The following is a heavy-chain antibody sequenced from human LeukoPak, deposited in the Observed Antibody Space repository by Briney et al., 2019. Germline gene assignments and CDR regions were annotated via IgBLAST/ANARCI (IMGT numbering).Heavy chain of an antibody. V-gene: IGHV4-34*01. Sequence: SETLSLTCAVYGGSFSGYYWSWIRQPPGKGLEWIGEINHSGSTNYNPSLKSRVTISVDTSKNQFSLKLSSVTAADTAVYYCARGSNYGDYGDYWGQGTLVTVSS. CDR3: ARGSNYGDYGDY. J-gene: IGHJ4*02. CDR1: GGSFSGYY. D-gene: IGHD4-17*01. CDR2: INHSGST.